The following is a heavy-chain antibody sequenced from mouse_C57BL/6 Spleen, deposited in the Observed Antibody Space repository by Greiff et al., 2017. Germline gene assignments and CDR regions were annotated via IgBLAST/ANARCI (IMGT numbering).Heavy chain of an antibody. CDR1: GFTFSDYY. CDR3: ARDRPDYYGSSYGWYFDV. J-gene: IGHJ1*03. D-gene: IGHD1-1*01. V-gene: IGHV5-16*01. Sequence: EVQLVESEGGLVQPGSSMKLSCTASGFTFSDYYMAWVRQVPEKGLEWVANINYDGSSTYYLDSLKSRFIISRDNAKNILYLQMSSLKSEDTATYYCARDRPDYYGSSYGWYFDVWGTGTTVTVSS. CDR2: INYDGSST.